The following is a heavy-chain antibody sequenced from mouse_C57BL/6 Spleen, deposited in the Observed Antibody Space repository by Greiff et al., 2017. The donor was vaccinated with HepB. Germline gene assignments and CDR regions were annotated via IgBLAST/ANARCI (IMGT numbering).Heavy chain of an antibody. V-gene: IGHV1-50*01. CDR2: IDPSDSYT. J-gene: IGHJ3*01. CDR3: ARSYTNSGIWFAY. Sequence: QVQLQQPGAELVKPGASVKLSCKASGYTFTSYWMQWVKQRPGQGLEWIGEIDPSDSYTNYNQKFKGKATLTVDTSSSTAYMQLSSLTSEDSAVYYCARSYTNSGIWFAYWGQGTLVTVSA. D-gene: IGHD3-1*01. CDR1: GYTFTSYW.